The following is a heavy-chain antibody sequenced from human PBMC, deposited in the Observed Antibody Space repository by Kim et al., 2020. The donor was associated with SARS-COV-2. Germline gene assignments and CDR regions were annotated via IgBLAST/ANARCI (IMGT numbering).Heavy chain of an antibody. D-gene: IGHD3-10*01. CDR3: ARAVSGNYYQFDS. J-gene: IGHJ4*02. CDR2: VATGGSPT. CDR1: GFTFGSFE. V-gene: IGHV3-48*03. Sequence: GGSLRLSCSASGFTFGSFEMSWVRQAPGRGLEWLSCVATGGSPTFYAHSVKGRFSISRDNARNSLYLQMNSLRAEDTAVYYCARAVSGNYYQFDSWGPGTLVTVSS.